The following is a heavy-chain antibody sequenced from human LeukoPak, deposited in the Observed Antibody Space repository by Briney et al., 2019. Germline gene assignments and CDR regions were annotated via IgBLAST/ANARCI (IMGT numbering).Heavy chain of an antibody. J-gene: IGHJ4*02. CDR1: GGSISSYY. V-gene: IGHV4-59*01. D-gene: IGHD4-23*01. CDR3: ARESRGWYGGNSEAFDY. Sequence: PSEALSLTCTVSGGSISSYYWSWIRQPPGKGLEWIGYIYYSGSTTYNPSLKSRVTIPVDTSKNQFSLKLSSVTAADTAVYYCARESRGWYGGNSEAFDYWGQGTLVTVSS. CDR2: IYYSGST.